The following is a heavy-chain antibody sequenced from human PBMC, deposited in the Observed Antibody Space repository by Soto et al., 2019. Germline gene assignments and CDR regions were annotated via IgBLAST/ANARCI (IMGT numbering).Heavy chain of an antibody. Sequence: VSSVKVSCKASGYTFTSYDINWVRQATGQGLEWMGWMNPNSGNTGYAQKFQGRVTMTRNTSISTAYMELSSLRSEDTAVYYCARGVGHNSVLAWFDSCGQGTLVTVSS. CDR2: MNPNSGNT. CDR1: GYTFTSYD. CDR3: ARGVGHNSVLAWFDS. J-gene: IGHJ5*01. V-gene: IGHV1-8*01. D-gene: IGHD3-3*01.